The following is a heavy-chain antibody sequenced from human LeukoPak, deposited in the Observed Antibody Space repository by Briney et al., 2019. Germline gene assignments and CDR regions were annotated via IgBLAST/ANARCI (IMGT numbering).Heavy chain of an antibody. CDR2: INQDGSDK. V-gene: IGHV3-7*01. Sequence: GGSLRLSCAASGFTLSSYSMNWVRQAPGKGLECVANINQDGSDKYYVDSVKGRFTISRDNTKNSLYLQMNSLRAEDTAVYYCVGGDYWGQGTLVTVSS. CDR1: GFTLSSYS. CDR3: VGGDY. J-gene: IGHJ4*02.